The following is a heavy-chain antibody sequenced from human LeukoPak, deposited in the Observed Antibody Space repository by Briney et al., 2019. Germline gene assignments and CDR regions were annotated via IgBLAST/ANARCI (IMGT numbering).Heavy chain of an antibody. CDR3: ARLPDSSGYYFFDY. D-gene: IGHD3-22*01. Sequence: PSETLSLTCTVSGGSISSYYWSWLRQPPGKGLEWIGYIYYSGSTNYNPSLKSRVTISVDTSKTQFSLKLSSVTAADTAVYYCARLPDSSGYYFFDYWGQGTLVTVSS. CDR1: GGSISSYY. J-gene: IGHJ4*02. V-gene: IGHV4-59*01. CDR2: IYYSGST.